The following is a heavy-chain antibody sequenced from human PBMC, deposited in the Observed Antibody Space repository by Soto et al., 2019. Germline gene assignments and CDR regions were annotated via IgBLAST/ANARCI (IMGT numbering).Heavy chain of an antibody. J-gene: IGHJ3*02. Sequence: EVQLLESGGVLVQPGGSLRLSCAASGFTFSSYAMSWVRQSPGTGLEWVSAMSGSGGSTYYADSVKGRFTISRDNSKNTLYLQMTSLRAEDTDVYYCASFSSYPSEDAFDIWGQGTMVTVSS. CDR2: MSGSGGST. V-gene: IGHV3-23*01. CDR1: GFTFSSYA. CDR3: ASFSSYPSEDAFDI. D-gene: IGHD6-6*01.